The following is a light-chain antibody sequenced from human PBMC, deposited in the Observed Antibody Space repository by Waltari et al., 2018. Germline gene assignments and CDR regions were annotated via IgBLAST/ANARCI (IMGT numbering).Light chain of an antibody. CDR3: QSSDSSLSGYVI. J-gene: IGLJ2*01. CDR2: GNS. V-gene: IGLV1-40*01. Sequence: QSVLTQPPSASGAPGQRVTISCSGGNLGPHFDVHWYQQLPGKAPKLLIFGNSNRPLGVPDRFSGSKSGTSASLAITGLQSEDEAVYYCQSSDSSLSGYVIFGGGTKVTVL. CDR1: NLGPHFD.